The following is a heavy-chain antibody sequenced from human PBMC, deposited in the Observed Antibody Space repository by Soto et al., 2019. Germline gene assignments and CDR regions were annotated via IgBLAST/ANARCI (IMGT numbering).Heavy chain of an antibody. J-gene: IGHJ4*02. D-gene: IGHD5-18*01. CDR1: GFTFEDYA. CDR2: ISWNSGSI. Sequence: EVQLVESGGGLVQPGRSLRLSCAASGFTFEDYAMQWVRQPPEKGLEWVSGISWNSGSIGYADSVKGRFTISRDNAKNSLYLQMNSLRAEDTALYYCAKAVGSYGNFDYWGQGTLVTVSS. V-gene: IGHV3-9*01. CDR3: AKAVGSYGNFDY.